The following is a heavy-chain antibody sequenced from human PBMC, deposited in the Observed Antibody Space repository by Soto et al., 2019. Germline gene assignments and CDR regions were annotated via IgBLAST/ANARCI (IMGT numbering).Heavy chain of an antibody. Sequence: ASVKVSCKASGYTFTGYYMHWVRQAPGQGLEWMGWINPNSGGTNYAQKFQGWVTMTRDTSISTAYMELSRLRSDDTAVYYCARALKENYYGMDVWGQGTTVTSP. V-gene: IGHV1-2*04. CDR3: ARALKENYYGMDV. D-gene: IGHD2-8*01. CDR1: GYTFTGYY. J-gene: IGHJ6*02. CDR2: INPNSGGT.